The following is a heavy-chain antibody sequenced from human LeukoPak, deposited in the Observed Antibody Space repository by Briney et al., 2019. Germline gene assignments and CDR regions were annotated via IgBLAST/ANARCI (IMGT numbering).Heavy chain of an antibody. CDR2: LSGSGGST. D-gene: IGHD3/OR15-3a*01. Sequence: GGSLRLSCAASGFTFSSYAMNWVRQAPGKGLEGVSALSGSGGSTYYAHSVKGRSTISRDNSMNTLYLQMNSLRAEDTAVYFFAKDLLGTILILGVVTHYFDGGGEGTLVT. J-gene: IGHJ4*02. CDR1: GFTFSSYA. CDR3: AKDLLGTILILGVVTHYFDG. V-gene: IGHV3-23*01.